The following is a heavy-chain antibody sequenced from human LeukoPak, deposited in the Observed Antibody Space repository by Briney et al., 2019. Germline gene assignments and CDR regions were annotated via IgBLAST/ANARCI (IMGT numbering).Heavy chain of an antibody. D-gene: IGHD3-22*01. V-gene: IGHV3-64*01. Sequence: PGGSLRLSCAASGFTFSSYAMHWVRQAPGKGLEYVSAISSNGGSTYYANSVKGRFTISRDNSKNTLYLQMNSLRVEDTAVYYCAKSWNYYDSSGDDALDIWGQGTMVTVSS. J-gene: IGHJ3*02. CDR2: ISSNGGST. CDR1: GFTFSSYA. CDR3: AKSWNYYDSSGDDALDI.